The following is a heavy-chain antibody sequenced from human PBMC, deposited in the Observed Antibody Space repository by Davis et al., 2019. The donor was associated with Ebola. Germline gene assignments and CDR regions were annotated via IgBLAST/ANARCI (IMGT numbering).Heavy chain of an antibody. Sequence: GESLKISCAASGFIFSSDTMYWVRQAPGKGLEWVAVIWYDGRNTYYADSVKGRFTISRDNSKNTLFLQMNSLRTEDTAVYSCAKDSGRAFGIWGQGTMVTVSS. D-gene: IGHD1-1*01. CDR2: IWYDGRNT. J-gene: IGHJ3*02. CDR1: GFIFSSDT. V-gene: IGHV3-30*04. CDR3: AKDSGRAFGI.